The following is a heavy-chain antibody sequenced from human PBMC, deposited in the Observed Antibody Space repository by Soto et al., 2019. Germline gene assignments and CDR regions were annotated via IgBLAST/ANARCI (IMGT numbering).Heavy chain of an antibody. CDR2: IIPILGIA. CDR1: GGTFISYT. V-gene: IGHV1-69*02. D-gene: IGHD2-2*01. CDR3: ARGVVVPAAIRPRYYYMDV. J-gene: IGHJ6*03. Sequence: SVKVSCNASGGTFISYTISWVRQAPGQGLEWMGRIIPILGIANYAQKFQGRVTITADKSTSTAYMELSSLRSEDTAVYYCARGVVVPAAIRPRYYYMDVWGKGTTVTVSS.